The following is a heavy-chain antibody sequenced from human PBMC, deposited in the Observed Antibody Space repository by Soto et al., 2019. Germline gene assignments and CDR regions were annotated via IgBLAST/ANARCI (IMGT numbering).Heavy chain of an antibody. Sequence: GGSLRLSCAASGFTFSNDWMHWVRQAPGKGLEWVSRINADGGSTHYADSVRGRFTISRDNAKNTLFLQLNSLRVEDTAIYYCIKVLTRGVGVPRFYFDSWGQGTLVTVSS. V-gene: IGHV3-74*01. CDR1: GFTFSNDW. CDR2: INADGGST. J-gene: IGHJ4*02. CDR3: IKVLTRGVGVPRFYFDS. D-gene: IGHD3-10*01.